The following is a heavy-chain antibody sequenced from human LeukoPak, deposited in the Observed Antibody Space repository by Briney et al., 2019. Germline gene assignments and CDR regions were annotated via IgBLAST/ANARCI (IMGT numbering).Heavy chain of an antibody. J-gene: IGHJ4*02. Sequence: GGSLRLSCAASGFTFSNYGMHWVRQAPGKGLEWVAVIWYDGSNKYYADSVKGRFTISRDNSKNTLYLQMNSLRAEDRAVYYCAGNYGHYYFDYWGQGTLVTVSS. V-gene: IGHV3-33*01. CDR1: GFTFSNYG. CDR3: AGNYGHYYFDY. D-gene: IGHD3-10*01. CDR2: IWYDGSNK.